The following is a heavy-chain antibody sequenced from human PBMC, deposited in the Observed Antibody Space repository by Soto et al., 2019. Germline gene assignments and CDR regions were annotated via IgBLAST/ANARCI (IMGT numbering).Heavy chain of an antibody. CDR1: GGSISSSSYY. J-gene: IGHJ5*02. CDR2: IYYSGST. V-gene: IGHV4-39*01. Sequence: PSETLSLTCTVSGGSISSSSYYWGWIRQPPGKGLEWIGSIYYSGSTYYNPSLKSRVTISVDTSKNQFSLKLSSVTAADTAGYYCARHPEAIYDILTGYQHNWFDPWGQGTLVTVSS. CDR3: ARHPEAIYDILTGYQHNWFDP. D-gene: IGHD3-9*01.